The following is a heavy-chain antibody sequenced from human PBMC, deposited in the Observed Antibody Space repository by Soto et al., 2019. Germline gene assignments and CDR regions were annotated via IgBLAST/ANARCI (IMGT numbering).Heavy chain of an antibody. D-gene: IGHD3-10*01. CDR1: GGSISSGDYY. Sequence: QVQLQESGPGLVKPSQTLSLTCTVSGGSISSGDYYWSWIRQPPGKGLEWIGYIYYSGSTLYNPSLNSLVTISVDTSKNQCSLKLSSVTAAETAVYYCARVGLLWFGGGAFDIWGQGTMVTVSS. CDR3: ARVGLLWFGGGAFDI. V-gene: IGHV4-30-4*01. CDR2: IYYSGST. J-gene: IGHJ3*02.